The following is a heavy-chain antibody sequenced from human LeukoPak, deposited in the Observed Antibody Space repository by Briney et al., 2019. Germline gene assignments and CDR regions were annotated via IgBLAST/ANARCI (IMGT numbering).Heavy chain of an antibody. CDR2: ISYDGSNK. CDR1: GFTFSSYG. Sequence: GRSLRLSCAASGFTFSSYGMHWVRQAPGKGLEWVAVISYDGSNKYYADSVKGRFTISRDNSKNTLYLQMNSLRAEDTAVYYCARDWALLWFGESPDYWGQGTLVTVSS. V-gene: IGHV3-30*03. CDR3: ARDWALLWFGESPDY. J-gene: IGHJ4*02. D-gene: IGHD3-10*01.